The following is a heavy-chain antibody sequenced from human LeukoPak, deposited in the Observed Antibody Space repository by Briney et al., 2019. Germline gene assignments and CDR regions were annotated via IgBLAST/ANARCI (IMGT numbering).Heavy chain of an antibody. CDR1: GYTFTSYG. CDR2: ISAYNGNT. CDR3: ARDVVVAATGPHDAFDI. Sequence: ASVKVSCKASGYTFTSYGISWVRQAPGQGLEWMGWISAYNGNTNYAQKLQGRVTMTTDTSTSTAYMELRSLRSDDTAVYYCARDVVVAATGPHDAFDIWGQGTMVTVSS. D-gene: IGHD2-15*01. J-gene: IGHJ3*02. V-gene: IGHV1-18*01.